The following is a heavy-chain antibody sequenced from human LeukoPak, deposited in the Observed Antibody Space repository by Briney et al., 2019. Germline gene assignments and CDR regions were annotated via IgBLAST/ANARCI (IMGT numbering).Heavy chain of an antibody. D-gene: IGHD6-13*01. J-gene: IGHJ4*02. CDR2: INPNNGGT. Sequence: GESLKISCKTSGYTFTGYYIHWVRQAPGQGLEWMGWINPNNGGTNYAQKFQGRVTMTRDTSISTAYMELTRLRSDDTAVYYCARDRYTSSWTTAFDYWGQGTLVTVSS. V-gene: IGHV1-2*02. CDR1: GYTFTGYY. CDR3: ARDRYTSSWTTAFDY.